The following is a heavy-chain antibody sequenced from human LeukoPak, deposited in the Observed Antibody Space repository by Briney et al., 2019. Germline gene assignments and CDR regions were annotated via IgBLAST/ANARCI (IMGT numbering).Heavy chain of an antibody. Sequence: ASVKVSCKASGYAFTGYYMHWVRQAPGQGLEWMGRINPNSGGTNYAQKLQGRVTLTTDTSTSTAYMELRSLRSDDTAVYCCARGPADSTSWYLDCWGQGTLVTVSS. D-gene: IGHD6-13*01. CDR3: ARGPADSTSWYLDC. V-gene: IGHV1-2*02. CDR2: INPNSGGT. J-gene: IGHJ4*02. CDR1: GYAFTGYY.